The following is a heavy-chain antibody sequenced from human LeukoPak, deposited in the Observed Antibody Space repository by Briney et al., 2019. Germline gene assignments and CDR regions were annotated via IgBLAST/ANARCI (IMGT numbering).Heavy chain of an antibody. Sequence: GESLKICCKGSGYSFTSYWISWVRQMPGKGLEWMGRIDPSDSYTNYSPSFQGHVTISADKSISTAYLQWSSLKASDTAMYYCARQAESYYDSSGFEFWFDPWGQGTLVTVSS. CDR1: GYSFTSYW. V-gene: IGHV5-10-1*01. CDR2: IDPSDSYT. J-gene: IGHJ5*02. CDR3: ARQAESYYDSSGFEFWFDP. D-gene: IGHD3-22*01.